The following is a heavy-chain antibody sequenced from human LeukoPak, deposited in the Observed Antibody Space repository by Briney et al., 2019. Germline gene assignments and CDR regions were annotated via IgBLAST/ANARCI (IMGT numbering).Heavy chain of an antibody. CDR3: ARAWTDGTERLIDY. J-gene: IGHJ4*02. Sequence: GASVKVSCKASGYTFTGYYMHWVRQAPGQGLEWMGWINPNSGGTNYAQKFQGRVTMTRDTSISTAYMELSRLRSDDTAVYYCARAWTDGTERLIDYWGQGTLVTVSS. CDR2: INPNSGGT. V-gene: IGHV1-2*02. CDR1: GYTFTGYY. D-gene: IGHD1-1*01.